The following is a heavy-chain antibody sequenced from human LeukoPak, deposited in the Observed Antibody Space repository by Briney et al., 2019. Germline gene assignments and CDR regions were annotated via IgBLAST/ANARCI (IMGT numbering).Heavy chain of an antibody. CDR1: GFTFSSYG. CDR2: IRYDGSNK. J-gene: IGHJ6*03. Sequence: GGSLRLSCAASGFTFSSYGMHWVRQAPGKGLEWVAFIRYDGSNKYYADSVKGRFTISRDNSKNTLYLQMNSLRPEDTAVYYCARDFHTLTNYYYYYMDVWGKGTTVTVSS. V-gene: IGHV3-30*02. D-gene: IGHD4-17*01. CDR3: ARDFHTLTNYYYYYMDV.